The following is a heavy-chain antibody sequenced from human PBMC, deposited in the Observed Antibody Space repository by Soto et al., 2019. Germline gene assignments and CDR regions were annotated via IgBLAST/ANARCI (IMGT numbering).Heavy chain of an antibody. CDR1: GFTFNNYA. J-gene: IGHJ4*02. CDR3: ASLTSTWQVGFDY. V-gene: IGHV3-23*01. Sequence: GGSLRLSCAASGFTFNNYAMTWVRQAPGKGLEWVSSISGSGGSSYYVDSLKGRFTISRDNSKNTLYLQMISLRAEDTAVYYCASLTSTWQVGFDYWGQGTLVTVSS. D-gene: IGHD3-3*01. CDR2: ISGSGGSS.